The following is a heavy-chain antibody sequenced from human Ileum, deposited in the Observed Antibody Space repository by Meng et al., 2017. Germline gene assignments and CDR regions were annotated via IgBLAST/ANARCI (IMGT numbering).Heavy chain of an antibody. V-gene: IGHV4-30-4*01. Sequence: QVQLQESGPRLVKPSQTLSLTCTVSGVSISSGDYYWSWVRQSPGKGPEWIGYIYSNGNTYSNPSLRGRLMISIDTSKNQFSLKLSSVTAADTAVYYCARAPKYCTNAVCSRPLDSWGQGTLVTVSS. J-gene: IGHJ4*02. CDR2: IYSNGNT. CDR1: GVSISSGDYY. CDR3: ARAPKYCTNAVCSRPLDS. D-gene: IGHD2-8*01.